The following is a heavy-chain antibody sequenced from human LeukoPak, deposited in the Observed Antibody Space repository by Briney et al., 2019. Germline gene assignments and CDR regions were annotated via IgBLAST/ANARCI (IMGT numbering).Heavy chain of an antibody. D-gene: IGHD3-22*01. CDR3: ARDRPIFDYYDTDGYSFDN. CDR1: GYTFTSYG. J-gene: IGHJ4*02. V-gene: IGHV1-18*01. Sequence: ASVKVSCKASGYTFTSYGISWVRQAPGQGLEWMGWISAYNGNTNSAQKLQGRVTMTTDSSTNTAYMELRRLRSDDTAVYYCARDRPIFDYYDTDGYSFDNWGQGTLVTVSS. CDR2: ISAYNGNT.